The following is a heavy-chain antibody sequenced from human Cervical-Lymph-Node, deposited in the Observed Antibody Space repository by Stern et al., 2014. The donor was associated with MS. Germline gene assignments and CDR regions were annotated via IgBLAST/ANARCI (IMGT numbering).Heavy chain of an antibody. CDR2: IYYSGST. D-gene: IGHD4-17*01. V-gene: IGHV4-31*03. CDR1: GGPISGGGYY. CDR3: AREGLNTVPYFDH. J-gene: IGHJ4*02. Sequence: QVQLQESGPGLVKPSQTLSLTCSVSGGPISGGGYYWSWNRPDPGKGLEGIGHIYYSGSTAYNPSLRSRVTIAVDTSKNQFSLRLTSMTAADAAVYFCAREGLNTVPYFDHWGQGTRVTVSS.